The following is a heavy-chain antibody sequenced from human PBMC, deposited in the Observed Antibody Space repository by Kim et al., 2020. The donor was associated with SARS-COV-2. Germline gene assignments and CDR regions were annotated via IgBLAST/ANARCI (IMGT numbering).Heavy chain of an antibody. CDR1: GFTVSSDY. J-gene: IGHJ4*02. Sequence: GGSLRLSCTASGFTVSSDYMSWVRQAPGKGLEWVSVIYSGGATYYADSVKGRFTISRDNSKNTLYLQMNSLRAEDTAVYYCARDIYYDFWSGHKNWGQGT. CDR3: ARDIYYDFWSGHKN. CDR2: IYSGGAT. D-gene: IGHD3-3*01. V-gene: IGHV3-66*01.